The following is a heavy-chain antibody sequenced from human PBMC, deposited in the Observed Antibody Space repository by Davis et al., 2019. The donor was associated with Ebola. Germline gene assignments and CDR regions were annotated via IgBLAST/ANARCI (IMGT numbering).Heavy chain of an antibody. D-gene: IGHD6-6*01. J-gene: IGHJ6*04. V-gene: IGHV3-23*01. CDR1: GFTFTTYS. CDR2: ISGSGGST. Sequence: PGGSLRLSCVASGFTFTTYSMSWVRQAPGKALEWVSAISGSGGSTYYADSVKGRFTISRDNSKNTLYLQMNSLRAEDTAVYYCAMVRGYSSSSGYYYGMDVWGKGTTVTVSS. CDR3: AMVRGYSSSSGYYYGMDV.